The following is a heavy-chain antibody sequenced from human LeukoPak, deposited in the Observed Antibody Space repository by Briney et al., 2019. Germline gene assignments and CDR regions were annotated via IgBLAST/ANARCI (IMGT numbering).Heavy chain of an antibody. V-gene: IGHV4-4*07. J-gene: IGHJ4*02. CDR3: ARDLRSYYYDSSGYSYYFDY. D-gene: IGHD3-22*01. CDR1: GGSISSYY. CDR2: IYTSGST. Sequence: SETLSLTCTVSGGSISSYYWRWIRQPAGKGLEWIGRIYTSGSTNYNPSLKSRVTMSVDTYKNQFSLKLSSVTAADTAVYYCARDLRSYYYDSSGYSYYFDYWGQGTLVTVSS.